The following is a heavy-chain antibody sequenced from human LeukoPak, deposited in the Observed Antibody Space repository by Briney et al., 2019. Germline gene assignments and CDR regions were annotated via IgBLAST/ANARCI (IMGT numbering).Heavy chain of an antibody. J-gene: IGHJ4*02. CDR3: ARVKRRQQLALVDY. CDR1: GYTFTSYG. V-gene: IGHV1-18*01. CDR2: ISAYNGNT. D-gene: IGHD6-13*01. Sequence: ASVKVSCKASGYTFTSYGISWVRQAPGQGLEWMGWISAYNGNTNYAQKLQGRVTMTTDTSTSTAYMELRSLRSDDTAVYYCARVKRRQQLALVDYWGQGTLVTVSS.